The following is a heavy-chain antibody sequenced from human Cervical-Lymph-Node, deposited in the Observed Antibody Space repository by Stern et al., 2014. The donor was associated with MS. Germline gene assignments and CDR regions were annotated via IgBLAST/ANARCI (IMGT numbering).Heavy chain of an antibody. V-gene: IGHV1-58*01. D-gene: IGHD3-10*01. Sequence: VQLVESGPEVKKPGTSVKVSCKASGFTFTSSAVQWVRQARGQRLEWIGWIVVGSGNTNYAQKFQERVTITRDMSTSTAYMELGSLRSEDTAVYYCAADPAYGSGSYYNEGDYWGQGTLVTVSS. CDR3: AADPAYGSGSYYNEGDY. CDR2: IVVGSGNT. J-gene: IGHJ4*02. CDR1: GFTFTSSA.